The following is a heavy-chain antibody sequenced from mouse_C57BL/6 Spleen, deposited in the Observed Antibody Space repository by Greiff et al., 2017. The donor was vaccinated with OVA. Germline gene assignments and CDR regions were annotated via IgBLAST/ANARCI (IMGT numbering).Heavy chain of an antibody. CDR3: ARGGLQQNYAMDY. V-gene: IGHV1-69*01. Sequence: QVQLKQPGAELVMPGASVKLSCKASGYTFTSYWMHWVKQRPGQGLEWIGEIDPSDSYTNYNQKFKGKSTLTVDKSSSTAYMQLSSLTSEDSAVYYCARGGLQQNYAMDYWGQGTSVTVSS. CDR1: GYTFTSYW. J-gene: IGHJ4*01. D-gene: IGHD3-1*01. CDR2: IDPSDSYT.